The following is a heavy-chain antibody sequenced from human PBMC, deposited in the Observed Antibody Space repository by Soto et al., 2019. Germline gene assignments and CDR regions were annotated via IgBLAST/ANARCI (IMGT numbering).Heavy chain of an antibody. D-gene: IGHD2-15*01. CDR2: VSTSGRST. Sequence: GESLKISCSASGFIFSESTIYWVRQVPGKGLEAISAVSTSGRSTYYADSVKDRFTISRDNSKNTLFLQMGSLRPEDTAIYYCVKQAHGLDGVAFDYWGQGTQVTVSS. CDR1: GFIFSEST. CDR3: VKQAHGLDGVAFDY. J-gene: IGHJ4*02. V-gene: IGHV3-64D*06.